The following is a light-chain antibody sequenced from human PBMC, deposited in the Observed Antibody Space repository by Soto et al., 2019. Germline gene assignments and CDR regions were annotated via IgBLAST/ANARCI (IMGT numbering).Light chain of an antibody. Sequence: EIVLTQSPGTLSLSPGERATLSCRASQSVSSSYLAWYQQKPGQAPRLLIYGASSRATGIPDRFSGGGSGTDFTLTISRLEPEDFAVYYCQHYHSSPPWTFGQGTKVDI. V-gene: IGKV3-20*01. CDR1: QSVSSSY. J-gene: IGKJ1*01. CDR3: QHYHSSPPWT. CDR2: GAS.